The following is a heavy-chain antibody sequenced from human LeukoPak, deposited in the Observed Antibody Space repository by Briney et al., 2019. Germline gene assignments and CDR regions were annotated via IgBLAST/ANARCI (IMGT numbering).Heavy chain of an antibody. D-gene: IGHD2-2*01. CDR1: GGTFSSSS. J-gene: IGHJ4*02. CDR2: IIPIFGTA. Sequence: SVKVSCKASGGTFSSSSISWVRQAPGQGLEWMGGIIPIFGTANYAQKFQGRVTITADESTRTAYMKLSSLRSEDTAVYYCARPAAYHLPKEMFLYYWGQGTLVTVSS. CDR3: ARPAAYHLPKEMFLYY. V-gene: IGHV1-69*13.